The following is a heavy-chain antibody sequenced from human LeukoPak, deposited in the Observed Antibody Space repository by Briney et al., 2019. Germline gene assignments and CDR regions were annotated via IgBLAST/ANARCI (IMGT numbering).Heavy chain of an antibody. CDR2: IYYSGST. V-gene: IGHV4-59*01. Sequence: SETLSLTCTVSGGSISSYYWSWIRQPPGKGLEWIGYIYYSGSTNYNPSLKSRVTISVDTSKNQFSLKLSSVTAADTAVYYCARGPYYYDSSGXWGQGTLVTVSS. CDR1: GGSISSYY. D-gene: IGHD3-22*01. CDR3: ARGPYYYDSSGX. J-gene: IGHJ4*02.